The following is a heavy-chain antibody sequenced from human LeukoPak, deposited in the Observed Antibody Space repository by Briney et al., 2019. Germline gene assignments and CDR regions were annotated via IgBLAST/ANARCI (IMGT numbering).Heavy chain of an antibody. D-gene: IGHD1-26*01. CDR2: ISSSGSTI. CDR3: ARVEYSESYYDAFDI. J-gene: IGHJ3*02. Sequence: GGSLRLSCAASGFTFSDYYMSWIRQAPGKGLEWVSYISSSGSTIYYADSVKGRFTISRDNAKNSLYLQMNSLRAEDTAVYYCARVEYSESYYDAFDIWGQGTMVTVSS. V-gene: IGHV3-11*04. CDR1: GFTFSDYY.